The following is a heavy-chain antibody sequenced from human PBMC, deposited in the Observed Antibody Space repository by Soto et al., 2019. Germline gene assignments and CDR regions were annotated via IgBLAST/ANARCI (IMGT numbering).Heavy chain of an antibody. CDR1: GYTFPSST. CDR2: ISAYNGNT. Sequence: QVQLVQSGAEVKKPGASVKVSCKASGYTFPSSTISWVRQAPGQGLEWMGWISAYNGNTKYAQKLQGRVTMTTDTSTSTGYMELRGLRSDDTAMYFCAIANYGDNDYWGQGTLVTVSS. V-gene: IGHV1-18*01. D-gene: IGHD4-17*01. J-gene: IGHJ4*02. CDR3: AIANYGDNDY.